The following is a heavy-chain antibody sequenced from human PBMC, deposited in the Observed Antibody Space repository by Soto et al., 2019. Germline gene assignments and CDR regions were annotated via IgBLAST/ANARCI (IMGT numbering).Heavy chain of an antibody. Sequence: QVQLVESGGGVVQPGTSLRLSCAASGFTFSSYGMQWVRQAPGKGLDWMAVIAHDGSNQYYTDSVNDRFTISRDNSKNTLYLQMDSLRPEDTAVYFCARSRVGSSWYEGDSWGQGTLVTVSS. CDR1: GFTFSSYG. CDR3: ARSRVGSSWYEGDS. V-gene: IGHV3-30*03. J-gene: IGHJ4*02. CDR2: IAHDGSNQ. D-gene: IGHD6-13*01.